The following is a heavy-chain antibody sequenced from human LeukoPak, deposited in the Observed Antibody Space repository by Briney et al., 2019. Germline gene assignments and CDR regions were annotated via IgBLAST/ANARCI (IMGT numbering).Heavy chain of an antibody. CDR3: AREGYSYGYNGMDV. J-gene: IGHJ6*02. CDR1: GGSISSYY. V-gene: IGHV4-59*01. Sequence: SETLSLTCTVSGGSISSYYWSWIRQPPGKGLEWIGYIYYSGSINYNPSLKSRVTISVDTSKNQFSLKLSSVTAADTAVYYCAREGYSYGYNGMDVWGQGTTVTVSS. D-gene: IGHD5-18*01. CDR2: IYYSGSI.